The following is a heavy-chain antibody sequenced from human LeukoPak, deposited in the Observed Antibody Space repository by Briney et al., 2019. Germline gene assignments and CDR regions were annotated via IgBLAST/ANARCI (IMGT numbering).Heavy chain of an antibody. J-gene: IGHJ4*02. V-gene: IGHV1-8*03. CDR3: ARALREYGGATIKYYFDY. D-gene: IGHD1-26*01. Sequence: ASVKVSRKASGYTFTSYDINWVRQATGQGLEWMGWMNPNSGNTGYAQKFQGRVTITRNTSISTAYMELSSLRSEDTAVYYCARALREYGGATIKYYFDYWGQGTLVTVSS. CDR1: GYTFTSYD. CDR2: MNPNSGNT.